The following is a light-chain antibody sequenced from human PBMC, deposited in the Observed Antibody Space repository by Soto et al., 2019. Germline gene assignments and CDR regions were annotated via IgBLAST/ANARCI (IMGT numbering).Light chain of an antibody. Sequence: EIVLTQSPGTLSLSPGERATLSCRASQSVSSSYLAWYQQKPGQAPRLLIYGASSRATGIPDRFSGSGSGTDFTLAISRLEHDDFAVCDCQQYGSSPEITFGLGTKVDIK. CDR2: GAS. CDR1: QSVSSSY. V-gene: IGKV3-20*01. J-gene: IGKJ3*01. CDR3: QQYGSSPEIT.